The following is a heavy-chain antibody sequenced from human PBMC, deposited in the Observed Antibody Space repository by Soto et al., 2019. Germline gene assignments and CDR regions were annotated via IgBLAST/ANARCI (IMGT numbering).Heavy chain of an antibody. Sequence: GGSLRLSCAASGFTFDDYAMHWVRQAPGKGLEWVSGISWNSGSIGYADSVKGRFTISRDNAKNSLYLQMNSLRAEDTAVYYCARTRITMVRGVIILWGQGT. D-gene: IGHD3-10*01. CDR3: ARTRITMVRGVIIL. CDR2: ISWNSGSI. J-gene: IGHJ4*02. CDR1: GFTFDDYA. V-gene: IGHV3-9*01.